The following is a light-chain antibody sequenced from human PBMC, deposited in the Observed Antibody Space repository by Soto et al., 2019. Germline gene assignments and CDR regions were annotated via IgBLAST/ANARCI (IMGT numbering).Light chain of an antibody. CDR3: QQYDSSPWT. CDR1: QSVSSSY. J-gene: IGKJ1*01. Sequence: EIVLTQSPGTLSLSPGERATLSCRASQSVSSSYLAWFRQKPGQAPRLLIYGASSRATGIPDRFSGGGSGTDFTLTISRLEPEDFAVYYCQQYDSSPWTFGHGTKVDIK. CDR2: GAS. V-gene: IGKV3-20*01.